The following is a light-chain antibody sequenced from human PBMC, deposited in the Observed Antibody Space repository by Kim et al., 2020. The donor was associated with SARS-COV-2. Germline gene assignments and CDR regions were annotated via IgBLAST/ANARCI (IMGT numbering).Light chain of an antibody. CDR2: RGS. CDR3: AAWDDSLSAYV. Sequence: GRRVPMSCSGGSSNLGSNYVNWYQHVPGAAPKLLIYRGSKRPSGVPDRFAGSKSDNSASLVISGLRSEDEADYYCAAWDDSLSAYVFGTGTKVTVL. V-gene: IGLV1-47*01. CDR1: SSNLGSNY. J-gene: IGLJ1*01.